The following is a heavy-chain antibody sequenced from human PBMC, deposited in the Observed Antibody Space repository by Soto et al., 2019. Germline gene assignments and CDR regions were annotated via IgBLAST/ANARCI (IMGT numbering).Heavy chain of an antibody. D-gene: IGHD5-18*01. CDR2: NLPLFNIS. CDR3: ARMRLGCGSWYFDL. Sequence: QVQLVQSGAEVKKPGSSVKVSCKASGGAFSSYAISWVRQAPGQGLEWMGGNLPLFNISNYAQKFQGRVIMTADEPTSTAYRDLSNLTSADTGVNYCARMRLGCGSWYFDLWGRGTLITVS. V-gene: IGHV1-69*01. J-gene: IGHJ2*01. CDR1: GGAFSSYA.